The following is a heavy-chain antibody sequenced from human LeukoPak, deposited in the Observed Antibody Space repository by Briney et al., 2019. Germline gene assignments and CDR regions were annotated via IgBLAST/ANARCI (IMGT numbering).Heavy chain of an antibody. V-gene: IGHV3-7*01. CDR1: GFTVSSNY. Sequence: GGSLRLSCAASGFTVSSNYMSWVRQAPGKGLEWVANIKQDGSEKYYVDSVKGRFTISRDNAKNSLYLQMNSLRAEDTAVYYCARELGYCSGGSCYLQWFDPWGQGTLVTVSS. D-gene: IGHD2-15*01. CDR3: ARELGYCSGGSCYLQWFDP. CDR2: IKQDGSEK. J-gene: IGHJ5*02.